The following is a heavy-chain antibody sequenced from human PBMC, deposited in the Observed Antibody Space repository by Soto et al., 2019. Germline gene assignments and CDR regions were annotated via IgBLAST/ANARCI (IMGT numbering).Heavy chain of an antibody. Sequence: EVQLLESGGGLVQPGASLRLSCAASGFTFTTFDMSWARQAPGKGLKWVSVVRGRDGSTSYADSLKGRFTISKDSSKNTLYLQMNSLRAEDTALYYCVKGAWLDYWGQGTLVTVSS. D-gene: IGHD5-12*01. CDR3: VKGAWLDY. CDR2: VRGRDGST. CDR1: GFTFTTFD. J-gene: IGHJ4*02. V-gene: IGHV3-23*01.